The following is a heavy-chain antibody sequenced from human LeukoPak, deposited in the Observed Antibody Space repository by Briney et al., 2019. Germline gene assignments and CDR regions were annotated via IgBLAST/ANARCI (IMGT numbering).Heavy chain of an antibody. J-gene: IGHJ4*02. Sequence: QPGGSLRLSCAASGFTFSSYGMHWVRQAPGKGLEWVAVISYDGGNNYYADYVKGRFTISRDNSKNTLYLQMNSLRAEDTAVYYCARASRMATIYPPNDYWGQGTLVTVSS. D-gene: IGHD5-12*01. CDR2: ISYDGGNN. CDR3: ARASRMATIYPPNDY. V-gene: IGHV3-30*03. CDR1: GFTFSSYG.